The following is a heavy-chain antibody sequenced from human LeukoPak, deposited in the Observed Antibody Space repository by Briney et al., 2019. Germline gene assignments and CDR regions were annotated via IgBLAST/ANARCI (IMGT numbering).Heavy chain of an antibody. CDR1: GGSISSGDYY. CDR3: ATDLTVVTGFDI. V-gene: IGHV4-30-4*01. Sequence: PSETLSLTCTVSGGSISSGDYYWSWIRQPPGKGLEWIGYIYYSGSTYYNPSLKSRVTISVDTSKNQFSLKLSSVTAADTAVYYCATDLTVVTGFDIWGQGTMVTVSS. D-gene: IGHD4-23*01. J-gene: IGHJ3*02. CDR2: IYYSGST.